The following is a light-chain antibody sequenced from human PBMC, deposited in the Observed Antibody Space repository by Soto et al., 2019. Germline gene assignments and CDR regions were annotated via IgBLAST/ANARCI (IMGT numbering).Light chain of an antibody. CDR1: QTISTW. CDR2: DAS. J-gene: IGKJ1*01. CDR3: QQYANTNNPWM. V-gene: IGKV1-5*01. Sequence: DIQGTQSPPTLSASVGDRVPITCRASQTISTWMAWYQQKPGKAPKLLVYDASTLQSGVASRFSGSGSGTEFTLIISGLQPDDSATYYCQQYANTNNPWMFGQGTKVEI.